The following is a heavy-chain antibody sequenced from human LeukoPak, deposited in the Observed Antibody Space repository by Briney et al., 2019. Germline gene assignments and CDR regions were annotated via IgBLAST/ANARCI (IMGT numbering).Heavy chain of an antibody. D-gene: IGHD3-10*01. CDR2: IYYSGST. Sequence: SSETLSLTCTVSGGSISSYYWSWIRQPPGKGLEWIGYIYYSGSTNYNPSLKSRVTMSVDTSKNQFSLKLSSVTAADTAVYYCARTLVRGVMIWFDPWGQGTLVTVSS. V-gene: IGHV4-59*01. CDR1: GGSISSYY. J-gene: IGHJ5*02. CDR3: ARTLVRGVMIWFDP.